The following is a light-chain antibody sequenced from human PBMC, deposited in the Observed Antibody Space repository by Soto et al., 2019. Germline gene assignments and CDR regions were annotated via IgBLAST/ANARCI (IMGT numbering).Light chain of an antibody. J-gene: IGLJ1*01. CDR2: EVS. V-gene: IGLV2-14*01. CDR3: CSYVGATTYV. Sequence: QSALTQPASVSGSPGQSITISCTGTSSDVGGYSYVSWYQQHPGKAPKLMIYEVSHRPSGVSNRFSASKSGNTASLTISGLQAEDEGDYYCCSYVGATTYVFGSGTKLTVL. CDR1: SSDVGGYSY.